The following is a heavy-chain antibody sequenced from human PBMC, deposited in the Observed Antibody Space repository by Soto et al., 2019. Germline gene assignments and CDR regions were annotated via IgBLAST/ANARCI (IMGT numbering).Heavy chain of an antibody. Sequence: EVQLLESGGDLVQPGGSLRLSCAASGFTFSSYAMSWVRQAPGKGLEWVSTITGSGSTTYYADSVKGRFTLSRDNSKNTLYLQMNSLRAEDTAVYYCAKDPYGYYYYYYMDVWGKGTTVTVSS. CDR1: GFTFSSYA. J-gene: IGHJ6*03. D-gene: IGHD4-17*01. CDR3: AKDPYGYYYYYYMDV. V-gene: IGHV3-23*01. CDR2: ITGSGSTT.